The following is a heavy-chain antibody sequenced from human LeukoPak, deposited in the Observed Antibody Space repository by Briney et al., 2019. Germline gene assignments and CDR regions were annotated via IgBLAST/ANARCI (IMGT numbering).Heavy chain of an antibody. CDR3: ASGIVGATDY. V-gene: IGHV4-39*07. CDR1: GGSITSSNYY. Sequence: PSETLSLTCTVSGGSITSSNYYWSWIRQPPGKGLEWIEEINHSGSTNYNPSLKSRVTISVDTSKNQFSLKLSSVTAADTAVYYCASGIVGATDYWGQGTLVTVSS. J-gene: IGHJ4*02. D-gene: IGHD1-26*01. CDR2: INHSGST.